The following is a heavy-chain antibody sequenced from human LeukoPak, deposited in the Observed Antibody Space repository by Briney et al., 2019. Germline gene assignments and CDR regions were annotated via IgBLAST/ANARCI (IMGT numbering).Heavy chain of an antibody. CDR2: ISYSGST. V-gene: IGHV4-39*01. Sequence: SETLSLTCTVSGGSISSSNYYWGWIRQPPGKGLEWIGSISYSGSTYYNPSLKSRVTISVDTSKNQFSLKLTSVTAADTALYYCAKHYMGSSYNHGLDCWGQGTLVTVSS. J-gene: IGHJ4*02. CDR1: GGSISSSNYY. CDR3: AKHYMGSSYNHGLDC. D-gene: IGHD3-10*01.